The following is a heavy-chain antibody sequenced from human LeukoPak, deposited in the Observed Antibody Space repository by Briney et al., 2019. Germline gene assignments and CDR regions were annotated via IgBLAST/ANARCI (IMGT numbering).Heavy chain of an antibody. D-gene: IGHD6-13*01. J-gene: IGHJ6*03. V-gene: IGHV1-24*01. CDR2: FDPEDGKT. CDR3: ARDHPGYSSSWLNYYMDV. CDR1: GYTLTELS. Sequence: ASVKVSCKLSGYTLTELSIHWVRQAPGKGLEWMGGFDPEDGKTIYAQKFQGRVTMTEDTSTDTAYMEMRSLRSDDTAVYYCARDHPGYSSSWLNYYMDVWGKGTTVTISS.